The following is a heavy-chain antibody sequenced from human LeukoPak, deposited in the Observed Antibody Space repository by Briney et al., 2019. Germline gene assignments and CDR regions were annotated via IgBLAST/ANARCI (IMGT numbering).Heavy chain of an antibody. Sequence: GGSLRLFCAASGFTFSSYWMSWVRQAAGKGLEWVANIKQDGSEKYYVDSVKGRFTISRDNAKNSLYLQMNSLRAEDTAVYYCARGGDIVVVVAAETEYYFDYWGQGTLVTVSS. CDR2: IKQDGSEK. D-gene: IGHD2-15*01. V-gene: IGHV3-7*03. J-gene: IGHJ4*02. CDR3: ARGGDIVVVVAAETEYYFDY. CDR1: GFTFSSYW.